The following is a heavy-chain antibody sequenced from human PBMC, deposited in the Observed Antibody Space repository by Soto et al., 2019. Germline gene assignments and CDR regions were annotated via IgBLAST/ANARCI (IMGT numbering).Heavy chain of an antibody. CDR1: GFTFSSYG. CDR3: AKEEEYYDFWSGYRSYYFDY. Sequence: QVQLVESGGGVVQPGRSLRLSCAASGFTFSSYGMHWVRQAPGKGLEWGAVISYDGSNKYYADSVKGRFTISKDNYKNTLSLQMNSLRGEDTGVYYCAKEEEYYDFWSGYRSYYFDYWGQGTLVTVSS. D-gene: IGHD3-3*01. J-gene: IGHJ4*02. CDR2: ISYDGSNK. V-gene: IGHV3-30*18.